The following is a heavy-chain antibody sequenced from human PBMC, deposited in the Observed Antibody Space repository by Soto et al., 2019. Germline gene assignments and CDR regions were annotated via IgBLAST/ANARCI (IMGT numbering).Heavy chain of an antibody. CDR3: ARDRGSDI. D-gene: IGHD3-10*01. V-gene: IGHV3-21*01. J-gene: IGHJ3*02. CDR2: ISSNGDHI. CDR1: VFTFNIYN. Sequence: VQLVESGRRLVKPAGSLRLSCAGYVFTFNIYNMNCVRHAPGKGLEWISSISSNGDHIFYADSVKGRFTISRDNAKNSLYLQMNNLRAEDTAVYYCARDRGSDIWGQGTVVTVSS.